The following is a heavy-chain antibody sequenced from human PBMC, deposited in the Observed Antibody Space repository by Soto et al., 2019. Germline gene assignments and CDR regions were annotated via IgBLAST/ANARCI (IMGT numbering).Heavy chain of an antibody. J-gene: IGHJ5*02. V-gene: IGHV3-11*01. CDR2: ISSSGSTI. CDR3: ARGGSESSAYFPWFDP. D-gene: IGHD6-19*01. CDR1: GFSFSDYS. Sequence: QVELVEAGGALVKPGGSLRLSCGASGFSFSDYSMSWIRQAPGKGLEWVSYISSSGSTIYYADSVKGRFTISRDNANNSLYLQMNSLRDEDTAVYYCARGGSESSAYFPWFDPWGQGTLVTVSS.